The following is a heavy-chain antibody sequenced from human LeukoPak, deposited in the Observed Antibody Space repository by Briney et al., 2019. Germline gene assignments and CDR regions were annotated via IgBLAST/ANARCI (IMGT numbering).Heavy chain of an antibody. D-gene: IGHD6-13*01. CDR3: ARDDIAAAIDY. J-gene: IGHJ4*02. Sequence: GGSLRLSCAASGFTFSNFAMTWVRQAPGKGLEWVSSIVGSSSTYYADSLKGRFTISRDNAKNSLYLQMNGLRAEDTAVYYCARDDIAAAIDYWGQGTLVTVSS. CDR1: GFTFSNFA. CDR2: IVGSSST. V-gene: IGHV3-21*01.